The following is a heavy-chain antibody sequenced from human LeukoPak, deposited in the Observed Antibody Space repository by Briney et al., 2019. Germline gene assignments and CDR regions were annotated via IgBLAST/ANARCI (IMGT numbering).Heavy chain of an antibody. D-gene: IGHD2-15*01. V-gene: IGHV4-39*01. CDR2: IDYSGNT. J-gene: IGHJ4*02. Sequence: PSETLSLTCTVSGGSISSSGYCWGWIRQPPGKGLEWIGSIDYSGNTNYNTSLKSRVTIAVAMSKNQFTLKLSSVTPAVTAVYYCARRRWGDDKLVGYYGGQGTLVTVPS. CDR1: GGSISSSGYC. CDR3: ARRRWGDDKLVGYY.